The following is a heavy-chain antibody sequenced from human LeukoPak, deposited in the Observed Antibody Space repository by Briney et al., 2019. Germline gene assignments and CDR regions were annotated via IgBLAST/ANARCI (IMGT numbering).Heavy chain of an antibody. V-gene: IGHV3-30*04. CDR2: ISYDGSNK. Sequence: PGRSLRLSCAASGFTFSSYAMHWVRQAPGKGLEWVAVISYDGSNKYYADSVKGRFTISRGNSKNTLYLQMNSLRAEDTAVYYCARTGCSSTSCYKYYFDYRGQGTLVTVSS. CDR3: ARTGCSSTSCYKYYFDY. D-gene: IGHD2-2*02. J-gene: IGHJ4*02. CDR1: GFTFSSYA.